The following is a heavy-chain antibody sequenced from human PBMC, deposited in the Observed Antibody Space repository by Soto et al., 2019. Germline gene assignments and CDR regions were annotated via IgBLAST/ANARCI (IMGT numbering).Heavy chain of an antibody. CDR1: GFTFSNYA. J-gene: IGHJ4*02. D-gene: IGHD6-13*01. V-gene: IGHV3-23*01. Sequence: EVQLLESGGGLVQPGGSLRLSCAASGFTFSNYAVTWVCQAPGKGLEWVSTISGSGGSTYYADSVKGRFTISRDNSKNTLYLQMTSLIAEDTAVYYCAKDQGSSWYEIDYWGQGTLVTVSS. CDR3: AKDQGSSWYEIDY. CDR2: ISGSGGST.